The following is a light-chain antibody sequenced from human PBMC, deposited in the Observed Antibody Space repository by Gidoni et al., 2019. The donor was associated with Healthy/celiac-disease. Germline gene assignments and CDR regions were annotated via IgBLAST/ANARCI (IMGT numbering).Light chain of an antibody. Sequence: IQLTQSPSSLSASVGARVTITCRASQGIRSYLAWYQQQPGKAPKLLIYAASTLQSGVPSRFSGSGSGTDFTLTISSLQPEDFATYSCQQLNSYPLTFGGGTKVEIK. V-gene: IGKV1-9*01. CDR1: QGIRSY. CDR3: QQLNSYPLT. J-gene: IGKJ4*01. CDR2: AAS.